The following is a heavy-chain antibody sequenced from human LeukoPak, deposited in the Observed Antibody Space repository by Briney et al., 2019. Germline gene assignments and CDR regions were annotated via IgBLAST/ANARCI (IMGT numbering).Heavy chain of an antibody. V-gene: IGHV4-59*01. CDR2: IYYSGST. CDR3: ARDYDYYDSSGYYDRVGFDI. Sequence: SETLSLTCTVSGGSISSYYWSWIRQPPGKGLEWIGYIYYSGSTNYNPSLKSRVTISVDTSKNQFSLKLSSVTAADTAVYYCARDYDYYDSSGYYDRVGFDIWGQGTMVTVSS. CDR1: GGSISSYY. J-gene: IGHJ3*02. D-gene: IGHD3-22*01.